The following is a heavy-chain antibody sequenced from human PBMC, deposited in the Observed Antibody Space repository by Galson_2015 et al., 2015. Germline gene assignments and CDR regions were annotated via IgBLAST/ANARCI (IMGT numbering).Heavy chain of an antibody. CDR2: INHSGST. Sequence: SETLSLTCAVYGGSFSGYYWSWIRQPPGKGLEWIGEINHSGSTNYNPSLKSRVTISVDTSKNQFSLKLSSVAAADTAVYYCARGALIVVVVAATKNSGSYDYWGQGTLVTVSS. V-gene: IGHV4-34*01. CDR3: ARGALIVVVVAATKNSGSYDY. J-gene: IGHJ4*02. CDR1: GGSFSGYY. D-gene: IGHD2-15*01.